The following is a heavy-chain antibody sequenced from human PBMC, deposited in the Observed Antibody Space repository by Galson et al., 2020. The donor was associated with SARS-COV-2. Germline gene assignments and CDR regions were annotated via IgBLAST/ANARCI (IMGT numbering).Heavy chain of an antibody. Sequence: GGSLRLSCAASGFTFSSYWMSCVRQAQGKGLEWVANIKQDGSEKYYVDSVKGRFTISRDNAKNSLYLQMNSLRAEDTAVYYCVTDPPDSGWAFRDWGRGTLVTVSS. CDR3: VTDPPDSGWAFRD. V-gene: IGHV3-7*01. D-gene: IGHD6-19*01. J-gene: IGHJ2*01. CDR2: IKQDGSEK. CDR1: GFTFSSYW.